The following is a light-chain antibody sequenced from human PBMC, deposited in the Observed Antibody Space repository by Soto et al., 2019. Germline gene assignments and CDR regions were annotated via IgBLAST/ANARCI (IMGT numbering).Light chain of an antibody. CDR1: QSVSSY. J-gene: IGKJ4*01. Sequence: EIVLTQSPATLSLSPGERATLSCRASQSVSSYLAWYQQKPRQAPRLLIYDASNRATGIPARFSGSGSGTDFTLTISSLEPDDFAVYYCQQRSDWPSTFGGGTKVQIK. CDR3: QQRSDWPST. V-gene: IGKV3-11*01. CDR2: DAS.